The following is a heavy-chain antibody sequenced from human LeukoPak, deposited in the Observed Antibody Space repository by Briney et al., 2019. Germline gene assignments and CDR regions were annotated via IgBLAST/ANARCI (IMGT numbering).Heavy chain of an antibody. CDR1: GYSISSGYY. V-gene: IGHV4-38-2*02. CDR3: ARVYGSGSYPFDY. Sequence: SETLALTCTVSGYSISSGYYWGWIRQPPGKGLEWIGSIYHSGSTYYNPSLKSRVTISVDTSKNQFSLKLSSVTAADTAVYYCARVYGSGSYPFDYWGQGTLVTVSS. J-gene: IGHJ4*02. D-gene: IGHD3-10*01. CDR2: IYHSGST.